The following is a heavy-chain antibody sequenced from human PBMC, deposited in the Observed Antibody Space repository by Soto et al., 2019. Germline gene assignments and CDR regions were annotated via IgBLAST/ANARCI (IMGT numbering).Heavy chain of an antibody. V-gene: IGHV3-33*01. CDR3: ARDLGGTYYGAYFFDY. J-gene: IGHJ4*02. D-gene: IGHD1-26*01. Sequence: PGGSLSLSCAASGFTFSSYGMHWVRQAPGKGLEWVAVIWYDGSNRYHADSVKGRFTISRDNSKNTVYLEMNSLRVEDTAVYYCARDLGGTYYGAYFFDYWGLGTLVTVSS. CDR1: GFTFSSYG. CDR2: IWYDGSNR.